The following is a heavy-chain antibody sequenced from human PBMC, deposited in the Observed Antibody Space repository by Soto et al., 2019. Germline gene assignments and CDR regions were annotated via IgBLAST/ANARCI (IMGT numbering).Heavy chain of an antibody. J-gene: IGHJ6*02. CDR1: GFTFSNAW. CDR3: TTDNVVPAAMFNDYYYSYGMDV. Sequence: EVQLVESGGGLVKPGGSLRLSCAASGFTFSNAWMNWVRQAPGKGLEWVGRIKSKTDGGTTDYAAPVKGRFTISRDDSKNTLYLQMNSLKTEDTAVYYCTTDNVVPAAMFNDYYYSYGMDVWGQGTTVTVSS. D-gene: IGHD2-2*01. V-gene: IGHV3-15*07. CDR2: IKSKTDGGTT.